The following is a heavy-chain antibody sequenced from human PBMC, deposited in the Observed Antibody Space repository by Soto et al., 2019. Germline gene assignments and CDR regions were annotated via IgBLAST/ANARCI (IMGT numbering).Heavy chain of an antibody. D-gene: IGHD1-26*01. CDR1: GFTFTIYA. CDR3: AKGVKYSNYYYGMDV. V-gene: IGHV3-23*01. CDR2: ISGSGGSL. J-gene: IGHJ6*02. Sequence: LSFSASGFTFTIYAVTWVRQAPGKGLEWVSGISGSGGSLNHADSVKGRFTISRDNSKNTVYLQMNRLRAEDSAVYYCAKGVKYSNYYYGMDVWGQGTTVTVYS.